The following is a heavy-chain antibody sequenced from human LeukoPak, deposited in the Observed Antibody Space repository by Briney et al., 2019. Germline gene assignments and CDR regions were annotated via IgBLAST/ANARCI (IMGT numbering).Heavy chain of an antibody. Sequence: AGGSLRLSCAASGFTFSDYYMSWIRQAPGKGLEWVSYISSSGSTIYYADSVKGRFTISRDNAKNSLYLQMNSLRAEDTAVYYCARDVDWNYVGAFDIWGQGTMVTVSS. CDR2: ISSSGSTI. D-gene: IGHD1-7*01. V-gene: IGHV3-11*01. J-gene: IGHJ3*02. CDR1: GFTFSDYY. CDR3: ARDVDWNYVGAFDI.